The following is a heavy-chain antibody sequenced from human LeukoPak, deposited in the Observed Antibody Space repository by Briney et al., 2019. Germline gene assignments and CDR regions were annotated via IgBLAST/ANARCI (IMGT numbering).Heavy chain of an antibody. Sequence: SVKVSCKASGFTFTSSAVQWVRQARGQRLEWIGWIVVGSGNTNYAQKFQERVTITRDMSTSTAYMELSSLRSEDTAVYYCAADRYCSGGSCSYYFDYWGRGTLVTVSS. D-gene: IGHD2-15*01. CDR1: GFTFTSSA. V-gene: IGHV1-58*01. CDR3: AADRYCSGGSCSYYFDY. J-gene: IGHJ4*02. CDR2: IVVGSGNT.